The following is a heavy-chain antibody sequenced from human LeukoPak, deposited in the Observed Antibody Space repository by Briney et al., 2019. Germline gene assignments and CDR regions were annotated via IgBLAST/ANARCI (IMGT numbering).Heavy chain of an antibody. CDR2: IIPIFGTA. Sequence: GASVTVSFKASGGTFSSYAISWVRQAPGQGVEWMGGIIPIFGTANYAQKFQGRVTITADESTSTAYMELSSLRSEDTAVYYCASNTEAYYYYYGMDVWGQGTTVTVSS. J-gene: IGHJ6*02. CDR1: GGTFSSYA. D-gene: IGHD2-2*02. CDR3: ASNTEAYYYYYGMDV. V-gene: IGHV1-69*13.